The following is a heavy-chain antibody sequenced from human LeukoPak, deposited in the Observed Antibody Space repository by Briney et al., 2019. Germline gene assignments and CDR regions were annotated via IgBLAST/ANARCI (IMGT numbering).Heavy chain of an antibody. CDR1: GYSFTSYW. V-gene: IGHV5-51*01. J-gene: IGHJ6*03. CDR2: IYPGDSDT. CDR3: ARVYENCSSTSCYLDYYYYYYMDV. D-gene: IGHD2-2*01. Sequence: GESLKISCKGSGYSFTSYWIGWVRQMPGKGLEWMGIIYPGDSDTRYSPSFQGQVTISADKSISTAYLQWSSLKASDTAMYYCARVYENCSSTSCYLDYYYYYYMDVWGKGTTVTVSS.